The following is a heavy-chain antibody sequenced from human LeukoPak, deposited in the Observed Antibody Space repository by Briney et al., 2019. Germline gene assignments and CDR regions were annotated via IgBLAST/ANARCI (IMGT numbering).Heavy chain of an antibody. V-gene: IGHV1-46*01. D-gene: IGHD3-22*01. Sequence: ASVTVSCKASGYTFTSYYMHWVRQAPGQGLEWMGIINPSGGSTSYAQKFQGRVTMTRDTSTSTVYMELSSLRSEDTAVYYCARDNYDSSGYALFDIWGQGTMVTVSS. J-gene: IGHJ3*02. CDR1: GYTFTSYY. CDR3: ARDNYDSSGYALFDI. CDR2: INPSGGST.